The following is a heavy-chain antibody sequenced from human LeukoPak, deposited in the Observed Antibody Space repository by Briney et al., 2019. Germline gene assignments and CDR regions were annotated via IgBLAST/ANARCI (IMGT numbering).Heavy chain of an antibody. CDR2: IIPILGIA. V-gene: IGHV1-69*04. J-gene: IGHJ4*02. CDR3: AREDSDSSGYYYFDY. CDR1: GGTFSSYA. D-gene: IGHD3-22*01. Sequence: ASVKVSCKASGGTFSSYAISWVRQAPGQGLEWMGRIIPILGIANYAQKFQGRVTITADKSTSTAYMELSRLRSDDTAVYYCAREDSDSSGYYYFDYWGQGTLVTVSS.